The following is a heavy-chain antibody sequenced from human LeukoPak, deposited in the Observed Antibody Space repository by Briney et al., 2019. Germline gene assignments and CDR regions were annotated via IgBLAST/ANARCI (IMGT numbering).Heavy chain of an antibody. CDR1: GFTVRSNY. V-gene: IGHV3-66*01. Sequence: GGSLRLSCAASGFTVRSNYMSWVRHAPGKGLEWVTVIYSGGSTYYADSVKGRFTISRDNSKNTLYLQMNRLRAEDTAVYYCARDVYTGTAGAFDIWGQGTMVTVSS. CDR3: ARDVYTGTAGAFDI. D-gene: IGHD1-1*01. CDR2: IYSGGST. J-gene: IGHJ3*02.